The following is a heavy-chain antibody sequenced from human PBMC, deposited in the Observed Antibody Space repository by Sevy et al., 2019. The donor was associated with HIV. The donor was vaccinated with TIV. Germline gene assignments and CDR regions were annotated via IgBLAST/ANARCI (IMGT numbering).Heavy chain of an antibody. CDR2: IRGSGRYT. D-gene: IGHD2-15*01. Sequence: GGSLRLSCAASEFTFSSYAMSWVRQAPGKGLEWVSSIRGSGRYTYYADSVEGRLTISRDNSKNTLYVQMNSLRAEDTAVYYCAKGVCSGGTCPRDYYYYGMDVWGQGTTVTVSS. CDR1: EFTFSSYA. J-gene: IGHJ6*02. V-gene: IGHV3-23*01. CDR3: AKGVCSGGTCPRDYYYYGMDV.